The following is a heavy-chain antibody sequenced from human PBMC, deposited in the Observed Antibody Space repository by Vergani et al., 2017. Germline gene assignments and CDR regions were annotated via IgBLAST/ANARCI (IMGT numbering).Heavy chain of an antibody. CDR2: IYPADSDT. Sequence: EVELVQSGPEMRKPGESLKISCKGSEYSFGNYWIGWVRQRPGKGLEWMGIIYPADSDTRYSPSFQVQVTISADKSISTAFLQWDSLKASDTALYYCARHTTYTDSWGQGTLVTVSS. CDR1: EYSFGNYW. V-gene: IGHV5-51*01. J-gene: IGHJ4*02. D-gene: IGHD1-1*01. CDR3: ARHTTYTDS.